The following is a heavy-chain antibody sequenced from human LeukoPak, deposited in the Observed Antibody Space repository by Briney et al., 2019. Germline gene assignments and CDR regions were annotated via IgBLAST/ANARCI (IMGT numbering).Heavy chain of an antibody. CDR1: GYTFTGYY. Sequence: GASVKVSCKASGYTFTGYYMHWVRQAPGQGLEWMGWINPNSGGTNYAQKFQGRVTMTRDTSISTAYMELSRLRSDDTAVYYCARFLEWLPTLGVTKSFDYWGQGTLVTVSS. J-gene: IGHJ4*02. D-gene: IGHD3-3*01. CDR3: ARFLEWLPTLGVTKSFDY. V-gene: IGHV1-2*02. CDR2: INPNSGGT.